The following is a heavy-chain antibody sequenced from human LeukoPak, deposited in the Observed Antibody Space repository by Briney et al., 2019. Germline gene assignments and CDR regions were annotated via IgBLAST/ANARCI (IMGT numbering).Heavy chain of an antibody. CDR1: GFSFSTYG. CDR2: ISSSSAL. CDR3: ARDWSAHYFDY. J-gene: IGHJ4*02. V-gene: IGHV3-48*04. Sequence: GGSLTLSCTASGFSFSTYGFNWVRQAPGKGLEWVSYISSSSALYYTDSVKGRFTISRDNAKNSLYLQMNSLRAEDTAVYYCARDWSAHYFDYWGQGILVTISS.